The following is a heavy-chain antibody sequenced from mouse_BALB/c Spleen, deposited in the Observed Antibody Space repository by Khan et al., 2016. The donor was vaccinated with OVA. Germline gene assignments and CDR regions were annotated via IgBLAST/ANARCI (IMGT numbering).Heavy chain of an antibody. Sequence: EVKLMESGGDLVKPGGSLKLSCAASGFTFSTYGMSWVRQTPDKRLEWVAGISSGGSYTYYPDSVKGRFTISRDNAKNTLHLQMSSLRCEDTAMYYCTRLAYYYNSEGFAYWGQGTLVTVSA. J-gene: IGHJ3*01. CDR1: GFTFSTYG. CDR2: ISSGGSYT. CDR3: TRLAYYYNSEGFAY. V-gene: IGHV5-6*01. D-gene: IGHD1-1*01.